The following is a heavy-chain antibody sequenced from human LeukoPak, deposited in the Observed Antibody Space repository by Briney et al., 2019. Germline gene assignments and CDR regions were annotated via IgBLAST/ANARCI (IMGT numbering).Heavy chain of an antibody. CDR1: GYSFTSYW. J-gene: IGHJ5*02. D-gene: IGHD1-26*01. CDR3: ARVGGSFPKYNRFDP. CDR2: IYPGDSDT. Sequence: GEYLKISCKRSGYSFTSYWIGWVRQMPGKGLEWMGIIYPGDSDTRYSPSFQGQVSISADKSISTAYLQWSSLKASDTAMYYCARVGGSFPKYNRFDPWGQGTLVTVSS. V-gene: IGHV5-51*01.